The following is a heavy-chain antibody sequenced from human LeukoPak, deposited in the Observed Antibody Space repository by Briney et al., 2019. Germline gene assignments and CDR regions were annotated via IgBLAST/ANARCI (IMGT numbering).Heavy chain of an antibody. D-gene: IGHD3-9*01. V-gene: IGHV3-74*01. CDR1: GFTFSTYW. CDR2: LSPDGSSS. J-gene: IGHJ4*02. CDR3: AKDGARYLLTYYFEY. Sequence: GGSLRLSCAASGFTFSTYWMHWVRQAPGKGLVWVSRLSPDGSSSIYADSVKGRFTVSRDNSKNTLNLQMNSLRDEDTAVYYCAKDGARYLLTYYFEYWGQGTLVTVSS.